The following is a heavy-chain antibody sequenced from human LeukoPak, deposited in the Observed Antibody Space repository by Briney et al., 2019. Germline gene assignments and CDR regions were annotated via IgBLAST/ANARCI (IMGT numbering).Heavy chain of an antibody. V-gene: IGHV6-1*01. CDR1: GDSVSSNSAA. CDR3: ALGYCSSTSCYWFDP. D-gene: IGHD2-2*01. J-gene: IGHJ5*02. CDR2: TYYRSKWYN. Sequence: SQTLSLTCAISGDSVSSNSAAWNWIRQSPSRGLEWLGRTYYRSKWYNDYAVSVKSRITINQDTSKNQFSLQLNSVTPEDTAVYYCALGYCSSTSCYWFDPWGQGTLVTVSS.